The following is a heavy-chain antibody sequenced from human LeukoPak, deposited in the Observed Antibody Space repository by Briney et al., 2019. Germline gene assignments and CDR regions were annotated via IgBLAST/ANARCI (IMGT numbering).Heavy chain of an antibody. Sequence: SETLSLTCSLSGDTLSTYYWNWIRQTPGRGLEWIGHISLGNAEYNPSLKSRVTISVDTSKNEFYLRLTSVTAADTALYFCARDKRHSYGKYFDPWSQGTLVSVSS. V-gene: IGHV4-59*12. J-gene: IGHJ4*02. CDR1: GDTLSTYY. CDR2: ISLGNA. CDR3: ARDKRHSYGKYFDP. D-gene: IGHD5-18*01.